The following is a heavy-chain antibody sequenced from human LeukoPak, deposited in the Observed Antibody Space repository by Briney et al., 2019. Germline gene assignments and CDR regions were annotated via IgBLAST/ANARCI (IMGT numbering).Heavy chain of an antibody. CDR1: GGSISSYY. Sequence: SETLSLTCTVSGGSISSYYWSWIRQPPGKGLEWIGYIYYSGSTNYNPSLKSRVTISVDTSKNQFSPRLSSVTAADTAVYYCARFDYYDSSGYYPRGTHDAFDIWGQGTMVTVSS. J-gene: IGHJ3*02. CDR2: IYYSGST. V-gene: IGHV4-59*01. D-gene: IGHD3-22*01. CDR3: ARFDYYDSSGYYPRGTHDAFDI.